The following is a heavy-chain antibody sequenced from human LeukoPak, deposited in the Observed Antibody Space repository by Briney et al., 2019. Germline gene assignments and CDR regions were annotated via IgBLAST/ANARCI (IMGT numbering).Heavy chain of an antibody. V-gene: IGHV3-23*01. Sequence: GGSLRLSCAASGFTFSSYAMSWVRQAPGKGLEWVSAISGSGGSTYYADSVKGRFTISRDNSKNTLYLQMNSLRAEDTAVYYCAKDRGPISSSLKILDAFDIWGQGTMVTVSS. J-gene: IGHJ3*02. CDR3: AKDRGPISSSLKILDAFDI. CDR1: GFTFSSYA. D-gene: IGHD6-6*01. CDR2: ISGSGGST.